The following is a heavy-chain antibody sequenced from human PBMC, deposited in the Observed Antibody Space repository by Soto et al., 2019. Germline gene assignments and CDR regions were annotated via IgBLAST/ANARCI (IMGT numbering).Heavy chain of an antibody. D-gene: IGHD3-16*01. CDR2: INTDGTNT. V-gene: IGHV3-74*03. CDR3: AKDLLWGQSDY. Sequence: EVQLVESGGGLVQPGGSLRLSCAVSGFTFSRYWMHWFRQDPGNGLVWVSSINTDGTNTQYADSVRGRFTVSRDNAKNTVYLQMISLRSEDTAVYYCAKDLLWGQSDYCGQGTLVVVCS. CDR1: GFTFSRYW. J-gene: IGHJ4*02.